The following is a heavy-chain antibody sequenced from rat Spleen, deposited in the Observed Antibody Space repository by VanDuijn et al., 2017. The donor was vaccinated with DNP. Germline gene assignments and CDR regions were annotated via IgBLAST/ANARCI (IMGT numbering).Heavy chain of an antibody. D-gene: IGHD1-4*01. CDR3: ASRPPPTRGPFDY. CDR2: ISCDRSDT. CDR1: GFTFSDYN. V-gene: IGHV5-7*01. J-gene: IGHJ2*01. Sequence: EVQLVESGGGLVQPGKSLELSCAASGFTFSDYNMAWVRQAPKKGLEWVATISCDRSDTYYRDSVRGRFTISRDNAKSTLYLQMDSLRSEDTATYYCASRPPPTRGPFDYWGQGVTVTVSS.